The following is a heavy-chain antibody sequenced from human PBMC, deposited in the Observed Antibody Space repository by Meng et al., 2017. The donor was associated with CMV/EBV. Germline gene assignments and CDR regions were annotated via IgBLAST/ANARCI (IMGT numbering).Heavy chain of an antibody. Sequence: QFQLVQYVAEVKKRAASVQVSCKASGYTFTSYGISWVRQAPGQGLEWMGWISAYNGNTNYAQKLQGRVAMTTDTSTSTAYMELRSLRSDDTAVYYCARNYYGSGSWFDPWGQGTLVTVSS. D-gene: IGHD3-10*01. CDR2: ISAYNGNT. V-gene: IGHV1-18*01. CDR3: ARNYYGSGSWFDP. J-gene: IGHJ5*02. CDR1: GYTFTSYG.